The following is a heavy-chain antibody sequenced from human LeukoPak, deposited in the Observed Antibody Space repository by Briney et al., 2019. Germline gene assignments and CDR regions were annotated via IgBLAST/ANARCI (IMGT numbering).Heavy chain of an antibody. V-gene: IGHV3-48*03. D-gene: IGHD4-23*01. Sequence: GGSLRLSCAASGFTFSSYEMNWVRQAPGKGVEWVSYISSSGSTIYYADSVKGRFTISRDNAKNSLYLQMNSLRAEDTAVYYCARDQAFYGGNSGWFDPWGQGTLVTVSS. CDR3: ARDQAFYGGNSGWFDP. J-gene: IGHJ5*02. CDR2: ISSSGSTI. CDR1: GFTFSSYE.